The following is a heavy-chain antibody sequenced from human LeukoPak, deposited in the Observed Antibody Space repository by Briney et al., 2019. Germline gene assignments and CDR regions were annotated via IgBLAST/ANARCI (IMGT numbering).Heavy chain of an antibody. D-gene: IGHD3-22*01. CDR1: GGSISSGGYY. CDR3: ASSPITYYYDSSGPGWFDP. CDR2: IFYSGST. Sequence: KPSETLSLTCTVSGGSISSGGYYWSWIRQHPGKGLELIRYIFYSGSTYYNPSLKSPVTISVDTSKNQFSLKLSSVTAADTAVYYCASSPITYYYDSSGPGWFDPWGQGTLVTVSS. J-gene: IGHJ5*02. V-gene: IGHV4-31*01.